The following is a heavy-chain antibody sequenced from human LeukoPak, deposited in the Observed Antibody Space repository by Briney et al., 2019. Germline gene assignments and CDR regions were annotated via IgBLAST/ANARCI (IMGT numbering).Heavy chain of an antibody. CDR1: GGSISSYY. Sequence: SETLSLTCTVSGGSISSYYWSWIRQPPGKGLEWIGYIYYSGSTNYNPSLKSRVTISLDTSKNQFSLKLSSVTAADTAVYYCASHYGSGSFYSPFDYWGQGTLVTVSS. CDR2: IYYSGST. V-gene: IGHV4-59*01. J-gene: IGHJ4*02. D-gene: IGHD3-10*01. CDR3: ASHYGSGSFYSPFDY.